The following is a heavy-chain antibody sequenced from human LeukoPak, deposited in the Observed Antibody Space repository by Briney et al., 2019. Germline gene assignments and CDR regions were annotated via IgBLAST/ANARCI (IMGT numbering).Heavy chain of an antibody. CDR1: GFTFSRYW. Sequence: GGSLRLSCAASGFTFSRYWMSWVRQAPGKGLEWVANINQDGSEKYYVDSVKGRFTISRDNAKNSQYLQMNSLRAEDTAVYYCARVGVDDAFDIWGQGTMVTVSS. V-gene: IGHV3-7*05. D-gene: IGHD2-15*01. CDR2: INQDGSEK. CDR3: ARVGVDDAFDI. J-gene: IGHJ3*02.